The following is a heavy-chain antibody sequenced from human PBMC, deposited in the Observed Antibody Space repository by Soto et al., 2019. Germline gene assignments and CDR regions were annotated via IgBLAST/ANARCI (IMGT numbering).Heavy chain of an antibody. CDR2: IIPILGIA. J-gene: IGHJ4*02. D-gene: IGHD4-17*01. CDR1: GGTFSSYT. Sequence: QVQLVQSGAEVKKPGSSVKVSCKASGGTFSSYTISWVRQAPGQGLEWMGRIIPILGIANYAQKFQGRVTITADKSTSTAYMELSSMRSEDTAVYYCARAPPTTVKGVDFDYWGQGTLVTVSS. V-gene: IGHV1-69*02. CDR3: ARAPPTTVKGVDFDY.